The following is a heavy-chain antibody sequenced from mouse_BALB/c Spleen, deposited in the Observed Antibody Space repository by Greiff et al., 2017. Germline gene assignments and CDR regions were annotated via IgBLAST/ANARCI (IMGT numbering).Heavy chain of an antibody. CDR1: GDSITSGY. J-gene: IGHJ1*01. CDR2: ISYSGST. Sequence: EVKVVESGPSLVKPSQTLSLTCSVTGDSITSGYWNWIRKFPGNKLEYMGYISYSGSTYYNPSLKSRISITRDTSKNQYYLQLNSVTTEDTATYYCARNRYPHWYFDVWGAGTTVTVSS. V-gene: IGHV3-8*02. CDR3: ARNRYPHWYFDV. D-gene: IGHD2-14*01.